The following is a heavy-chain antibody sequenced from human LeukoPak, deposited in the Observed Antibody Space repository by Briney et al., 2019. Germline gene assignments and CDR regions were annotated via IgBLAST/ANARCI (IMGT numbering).Heavy chain of an antibody. Sequence: GGSLRLSCAASGFTFSSYAMSWVRQAPRKGLEWVSGISDSGDITYYADSVKGRFTISRDNSKNTLYVQMNSLRVEDTAVYYCAKDRRGGSYYAATLDIWGQGTMVTVSS. CDR3: AKDRRGGSYYAATLDI. J-gene: IGHJ3*02. CDR1: GFTFSSYA. V-gene: IGHV3-23*01. D-gene: IGHD1-26*01. CDR2: ISDSGDIT.